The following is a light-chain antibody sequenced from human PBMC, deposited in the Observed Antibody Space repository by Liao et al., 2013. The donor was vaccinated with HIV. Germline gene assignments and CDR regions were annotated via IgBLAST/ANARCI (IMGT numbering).Light chain of an antibody. CDR3: QAWDSSSWV. Sequence: SYELTQPPSVSVSPGQTASITCSGRTLGDKYVCWYQQRPGQSPVLVMYQNTKRPSGIPERFSGSNSGNTATLTISGTQAMDEADYYCQAWDSSSWVFGGGTTLTVL. J-gene: IGLJ3*02. CDR1: TLGDKY. CDR2: QNT. V-gene: IGLV3-1*01.